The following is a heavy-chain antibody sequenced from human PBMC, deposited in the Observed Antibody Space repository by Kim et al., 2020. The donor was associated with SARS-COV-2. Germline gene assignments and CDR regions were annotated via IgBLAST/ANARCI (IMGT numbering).Heavy chain of an antibody. V-gene: IGHV4-59*01. J-gene: IGHJ4*02. Sequence: NSNPSLKSRVSLAVDTSKSQFSLQMISVAAADTAIYYCARERIGNSFDYWGQGTLVTVSS. CDR3: ARERIGNSFDY. D-gene: IGHD4-4*01.